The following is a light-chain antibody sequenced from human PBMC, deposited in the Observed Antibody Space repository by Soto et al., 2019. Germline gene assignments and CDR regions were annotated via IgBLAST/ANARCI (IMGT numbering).Light chain of an antibody. CDR3: QQYVSSPWA. Sequence: EIVLTQSPGTLSLSPGERATLSCRASQTVSSTYLAWYQQKPGQAPRLLIYCASSRATGIPDRFSGSGSGTDLSLTLSSLEPEDLALYYCQQYVSSPWAFGQGTKVEI. CDR1: QTVSSTY. CDR2: CAS. J-gene: IGKJ1*01. V-gene: IGKV3-20*01.